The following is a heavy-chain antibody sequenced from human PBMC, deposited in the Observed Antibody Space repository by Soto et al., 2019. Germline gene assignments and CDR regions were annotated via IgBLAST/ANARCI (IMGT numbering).Heavy chain of an antibody. CDR1: GGTFSSYA. J-gene: IGHJ4*02. Sequence: QVQLVQSGAEVKKPGSSVKVSCKASGGTFSSYAISWVRQAPGQGLEWMGGITPIFGTANYAQKFQGRVTITADESTSTAYMELSSLRSEDTAVYYCARDNGYSYGRPFDYWGQGTLVTVSS. CDR2: ITPIFGTA. V-gene: IGHV1-69*12. D-gene: IGHD5-18*01. CDR3: ARDNGYSYGRPFDY.